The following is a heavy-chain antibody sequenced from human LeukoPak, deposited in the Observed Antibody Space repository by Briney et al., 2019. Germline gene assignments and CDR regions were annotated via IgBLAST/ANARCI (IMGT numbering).Heavy chain of an antibody. CDR1: GFTVGSNY. J-gene: IGHJ4*02. D-gene: IGHD3-16*02. Sequence: PGGSLRLSCAASGFTVGSNYMSWVRQAPGKGLEWVSVTYSGGSTYYADSVKGRFTISRDNSKNTLYLQMNSLRAEDTAVYYCAGGVWGSYRSPFDHWGQGTLVTVSS. V-gene: IGHV3-53*01. CDR3: AGGVWGSYRSPFDH. CDR2: TYSGGST.